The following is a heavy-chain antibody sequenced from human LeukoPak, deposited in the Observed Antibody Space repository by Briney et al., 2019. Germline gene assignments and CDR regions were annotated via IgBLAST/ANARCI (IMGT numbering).Heavy chain of an antibody. D-gene: IGHD6-13*01. CDR1: GFTFSSYA. Sequence: GGSLRLSCAASGFTFSSYAMSWVRQAPGKGLEWAANIKQDGSEKHYVDSVKGRFTISRDNAKNSLHLQMTSLRVEDTAVYYCARAPFQLAAAGTYYYYGMDVWGQGTTVTVSS. J-gene: IGHJ6*02. CDR3: ARAPFQLAAAGTYYYYGMDV. V-gene: IGHV3-7*03. CDR2: IKQDGSEK.